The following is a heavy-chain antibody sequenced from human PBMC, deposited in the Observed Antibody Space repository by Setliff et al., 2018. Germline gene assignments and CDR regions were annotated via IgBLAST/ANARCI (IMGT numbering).Heavy chain of an antibody. J-gene: IGHJ4*02. CDR1: GGSVNSGYDN. CDR2: INRRGST. D-gene: IGHD6-6*01. V-gene: IGHV4-61*10. Sequence: SETLSLTCTVSGGSVNSGYDNWNWLRQPAGKGLEWIGHINRRGSTNFSPSLKSRVSISVDTSKNQFSLKLSSVTAADTAVYYCARGRNVAARLLDSWGQGARVTVPQ. CDR3: ARGRNVAARLLDS.